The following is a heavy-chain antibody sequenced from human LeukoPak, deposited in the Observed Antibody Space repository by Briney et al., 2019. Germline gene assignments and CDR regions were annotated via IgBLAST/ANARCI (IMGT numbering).Heavy chain of an antibody. J-gene: IGHJ6*03. CDR3: AKDAAARRSAYMDV. Sequence: PGRSLRLSCAASGFTFSSYGMHWVRQAPGKGLEWVAFIRYDGSNKYYADSVKGRFTISRDNSKNTLYLQMNSLRAEDTAVYYCAKDAAARRSAYMDVWGKGTTVTVSS. V-gene: IGHV3-30*02. CDR2: IRYDGSNK. CDR1: GFTFSSYG. D-gene: IGHD6-13*01.